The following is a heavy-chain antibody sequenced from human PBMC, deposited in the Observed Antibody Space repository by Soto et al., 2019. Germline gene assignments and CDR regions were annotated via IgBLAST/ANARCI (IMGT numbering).Heavy chain of an antibody. V-gene: IGHV4-34*01. CDR2: INHSGST. CDR3: ARDLSSGYNSYYFDY. CDR1: GGSFSGYY. D-gene: IGHD3-22*01. Sequence: SETLSLTCAVYGGSFSGYYWSWIRQPPGKGLEWIGEINHSGSTNYNPSLKSRVTISVDTSKNQFSLKLSSVTAADTAVYYCARDLSSGYNSYYFDYWGQGTLVTVSS. J-gene: IGHJ4*02.